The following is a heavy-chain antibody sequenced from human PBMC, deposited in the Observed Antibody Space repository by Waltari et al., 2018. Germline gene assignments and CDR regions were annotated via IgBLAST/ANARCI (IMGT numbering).Heavy chain of an antibody. D-gene: IGHD2-8*01. CDR1: GGAFSTYV. Sequence: QVHLVQSGAVVKEPGSSVKVSCKAPGGAFSTYVISWVRQVPGQGLELMGGVIPALGAANYAQKFQGRVTITTDESTSTGYMELNSLRSEDTAVYYCGREGSCTKTTCLYYGMDVWGPGTTVTVSS. V-gene: IGHV1-69*05. J-gene: IGHJ6*02. CDR2: VIPALGAA. CDR3: GREGSCTKTTCLYYGMDV.